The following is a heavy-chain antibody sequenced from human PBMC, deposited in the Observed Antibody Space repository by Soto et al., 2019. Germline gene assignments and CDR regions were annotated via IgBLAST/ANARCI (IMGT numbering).Heavy chain of an antibody. J-gene: IGHJ3*02. CDR1: GFTFSSYD. V-gene: IGHV3-13*01. Sequence: GGSLRLSCAASGFTFSSYDMHWVRQATGKGLEWVSAIGTAGDTYYPGSVKGRFTISRENAKNSLYLQMNSLRAGDTAVYYCARETGDLAFDIWGQGTMVTVSS. CDR2: IGTAGDT. CDR3: ARETGDLAFDI. D-gene: IGHD7-27*01.